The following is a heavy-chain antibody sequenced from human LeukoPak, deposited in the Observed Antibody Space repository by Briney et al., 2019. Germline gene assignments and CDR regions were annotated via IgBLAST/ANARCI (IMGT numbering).Heavy chain of an antibody. CDR2: IYTSGST. CDR1: AGSISSGGYD. D-gene: IGHD3-22*01. V-gene: IGHV4-61*02. J-gene: IGHJ4*02. Sequence: SQTLSLTCTVSAGSISSGGYDWSWIRQPAGKGLEWIGRIYTSGSTNYNPSLKSRVTISVDTSKNQFSLKLSSVTAADTAVYYCARARSWYYDSSGYYYRQHFDYWGQGTLVTVSS. CDR3: ARARSWYYDSSGYYYRQHFDY.